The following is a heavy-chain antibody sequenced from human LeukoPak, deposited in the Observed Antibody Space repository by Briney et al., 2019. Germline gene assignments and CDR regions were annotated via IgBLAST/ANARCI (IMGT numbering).Heavy chain of an antibody. D-gene: IGHD4-23*01. CDR2: IYYRGST. CDR3: ARRFSTSGNSYFDY. J-gene: IGHJ4*02. V-gene: IGHV4-31*03. Sequence: SQTLSLTCTVSGGSISSGGYYWSWIRQHPGKGLEWIGYIYYRGSTYYNPSLKSRVTISVDTSKNQFSLKLNSVTAADTAVYYCARRFSTSGNSYFDYWGQGTLVTVSS. CDR1: GGSISSGGYY.